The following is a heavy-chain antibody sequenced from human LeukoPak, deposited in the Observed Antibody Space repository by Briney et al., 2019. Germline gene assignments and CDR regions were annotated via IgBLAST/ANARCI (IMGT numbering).Heavy chain of an antibody. J-gene: IGHJ4*02. CDR3: ATVNCGGDCYSPSDFDY. D-gene: IGHD2-21*02. CDR1: GFTFSSYS. Sequence: GGSLRLSCAASGFTFSSYSMNWVRQAPGKGLEWVSSISSSSSYIYYADSVKGRFTISRDNAKNSLYLQMNSLRAEDTAVYYCATVNCGGDCYSPSDFDYWGQGALVSDSS. V-gene: IGHV3-21*01. CDR2: ISSSSSYI.